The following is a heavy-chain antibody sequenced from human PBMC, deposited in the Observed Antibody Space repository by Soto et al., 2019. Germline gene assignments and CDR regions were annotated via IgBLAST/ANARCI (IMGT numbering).Heavy chain of an antibody. J-gene: IGHJ4*02. V-gene: IGHV4-59*01. D-gene: IGHD6-19*01. CDR2: IYYSGST. CDR3: ARVDSSGWYYFDY. CDR1: GGSISSYY. Sequence: SETLSLTCTVSGGSISSYYWSWIRQPPGKGLEWIGYIYYSGSTNYNPSLKSRVTISVDTSKNQFSLKLSSVTAADTAVYYCARVDSSGWYYFDYSGQGTLVTVSS.